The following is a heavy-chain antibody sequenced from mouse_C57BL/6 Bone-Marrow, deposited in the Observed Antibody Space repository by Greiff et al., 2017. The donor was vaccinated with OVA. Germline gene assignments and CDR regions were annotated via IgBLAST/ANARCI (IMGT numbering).Heavy chain of an antibody. Sequence: QVQLQQSGAELARPGASVKLSCKASGYTFTSYGISWVKQRTGQGLEWIGEIYPRSGNTYYNEKFKGKATLTADKSSSTAYMELRSLTSEDSAVYFCARGRGLRAWFAYWGQGTLVTVSA. J-gene: IGHJ3*01. D-gene: IGHD2-4*01. V-gene: IGHV1-81*01. CDR2: IYPRSGNT. CDR3: ARGRGLRAWFAY. CDR1: GYTFTSYG.